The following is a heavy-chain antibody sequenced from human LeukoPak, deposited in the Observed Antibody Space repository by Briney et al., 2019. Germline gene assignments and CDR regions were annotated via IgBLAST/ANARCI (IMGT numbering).Heavy chain of an antibody. CDR3: ANYFDWLFPGY. CDR2: ISGSGGST. CDR1: GFTFSVYA. D-gene: IGHD3-9*01. Sequence: GGSLRLSCAASGFTFSVYAMTWVRQAPGKGLEWVSAISGSGGSTYYADSVKGRFTISRDNSKNTLYLQMNSLRAEDTAVYYCANYFDWLFPGYWGQGTLVIVSS. V-gene: IGHV3-23*01. J-gene: IGHJ4*02.